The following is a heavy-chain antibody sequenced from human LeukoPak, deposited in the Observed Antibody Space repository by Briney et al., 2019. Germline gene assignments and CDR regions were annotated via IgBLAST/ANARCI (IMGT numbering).Heavy chain of an antibody. CDR1: GYTFTSYA. Sequence: ASVKVSCKASGYTFTSYAMHWVRQAPGQRLEWMGWINAGNGNTKYSQKFQGRVTITRDTSASTAYMELSSLRSEDTAVYYCARDTGRITMVRGVIPNWSDPWGQGTLVTVSS. V-gene: IGHV1-3*01. CDR2: INAGNGNT. CDR3: ARDTGRITMVRGVIPNWSDP. D-gene: IGHD3-10*01. J-gene: IGHJ5*02.